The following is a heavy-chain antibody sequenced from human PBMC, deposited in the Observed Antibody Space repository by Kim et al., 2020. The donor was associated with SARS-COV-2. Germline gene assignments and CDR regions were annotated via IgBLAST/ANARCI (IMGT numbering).Heavy chain of an antibody. Sequence: SETLSLTCTVSGGSISSSSYYWGWIRQPPGKGLEWIGSIYYSGSTYYNPSLKSRVTISVDTSKNQFSLKLSSVTAADTAVYYCARLGTGGWYVGGFDYWGQGTLVTVSS. D-gene: IGHD6-19*01. CDR1: GGSISSSSYY. CDR2: IYYSGST. CDR3: ARLGTGGWYVGGFDY. V-gene: IGHV4-39*01. J-gene: IGHJ4*02.